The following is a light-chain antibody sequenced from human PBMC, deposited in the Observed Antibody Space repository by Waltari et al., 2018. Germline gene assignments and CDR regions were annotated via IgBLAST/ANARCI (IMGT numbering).Light chain of an antibody. J-gene: IGKJ2*01. CDR1: QSISTY. Sequence: DIQMTQSPSSLSTSVGYRVTITCRASQSISTYLNWYQQKPGKAPKLLIYAASSLQSGVPSRFSGSGSGTDFTLTISSLQPEDFVTYYCQQSYSTPRTFGQGTRLEIK. V-gene: IGKV1-39*01. CDR3: QQSYSTPRT. CDR2: AAS.